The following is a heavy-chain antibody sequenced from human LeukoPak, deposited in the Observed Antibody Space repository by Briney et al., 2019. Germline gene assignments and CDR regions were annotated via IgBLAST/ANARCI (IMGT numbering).Heavy chain of an antibody. D-gene: IGHD3-16*02. V-gene: IGHV3-33*01. CDR3: AGDRSLSWFDP. CDR2: IYYDGSNE. J-gene: IGHJ5*02. CDR1: GLKFRNFG. Sequence: GGSLRLSCVASGLKFRNFGMHWVRQAPGKGLEWLAIIYYDGSNEYYADSVKGRFTIPRDNSKNTLYLQINSLRAEDTAVYYCAGDRSLSWFDPWGQGTLVTVSS.